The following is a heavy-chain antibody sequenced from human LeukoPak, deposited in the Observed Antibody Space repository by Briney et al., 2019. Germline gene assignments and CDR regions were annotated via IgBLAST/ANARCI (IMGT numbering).Heavy chain of an antibody. V-gene: IGHV4-39*01. J-gene: IGHJ4*02. Sequence: RSSETLSLTCTVSGRSFSSSTYYWGWIRQPPGKGLEWIGSFFYSGSTYYNPALKSQLTMSVDTSNNQFSLKLMSVTAADTAVYYCASSTSTYYELYFWGQGTLVTVSS. CDR3: ASSTSTYYELYF. CDR2: FFYSGST. CDR1: GRSFSSSTYY. D-gene: IGHD2-2*01.